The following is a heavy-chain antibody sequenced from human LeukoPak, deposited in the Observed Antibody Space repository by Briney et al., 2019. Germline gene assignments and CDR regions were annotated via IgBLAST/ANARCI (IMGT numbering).Heavy chain of an antibody. CDR3: ARDIIAAAGTSLVGWFDP. Sequence: ASVKVSCKASGYTFTGYYMHWVRQAPGQGLEWMGWINPNSGGTNYAQKFQGRVTMTRDTSISTAYMELSRLRAEDTAVYYCARDIIAAAGTSLVGWFDPWGQGTLVTVSS. CDR1: GYTFTGYY. J-gene: IGHJ5*02. CDR2: INPNSGGT. V-gene: IGHV1-2*02. D-gene: IGHD6-13*01.